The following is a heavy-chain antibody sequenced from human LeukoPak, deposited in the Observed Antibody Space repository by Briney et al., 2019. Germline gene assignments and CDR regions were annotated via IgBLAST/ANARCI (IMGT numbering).Heavy chain of an antibody. CDR3: AGVPGNRRRGVTRTVTTGSHFDY. D-gene: IGHD4-17*01. Sequence: PSETLSLTGAVYGGSCSGYYWSWIPQPPGKGREWIGEINHSGRTNYNPSLKSRVTISVDPCKTQVSLKLSSVTAADTAVYYCAGVPGNRRRGVTRTVTTGSHFDYWGQGTLVTVSS. CDR2: INHSGRT. V-gene: IGHV4-34*01. J-gene: IGHJ4*02. CDR1: GGSCSGYY.